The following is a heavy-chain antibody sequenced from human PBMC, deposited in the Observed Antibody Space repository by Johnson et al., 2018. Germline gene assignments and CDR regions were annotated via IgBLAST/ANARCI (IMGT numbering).Heavy chain of an antibody. Sequence: QVQLQESGPGLVKPSEPLSLICTVSGVSLSLHQRDWIRQAPGKGLEWIGFIYEDGSTNYNPSLKSRVPISVDRSKNPFSLKLTSATAADTAVYYCARDRFSMRTGNDGFDLWGQGTKVNVSS. CDR3: ARDRFSMRTGNDGFDL. V-gene: IGHV4-59*11. CDR2: IYEDGST. J-gene: IGHJ3*01. D-gene: IGHD2/OR15-2a*01. CDR1: GVSLSLHQ.